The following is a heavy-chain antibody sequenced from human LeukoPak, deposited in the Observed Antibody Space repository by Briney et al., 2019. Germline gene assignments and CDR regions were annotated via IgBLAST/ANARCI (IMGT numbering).Heavy chain of an antibody. J-gene: IGHJ5*02. CDR1: GYTFTSYY. Sequence: ASVKVSCKASGYTFTSYYMHWVRQAPGQGPEWMGIINPSGGSTSYAQKFQGRVTMTRDTSTSTVYMELSSLRSEDTAVYYCAREGGGSGSYYKDLDPWGQGTLVTVSS. CDR3: AREGGGSGSYYKDLDP. D-gene: IGHD3-10*01. V-gene: IGHV1-46*01. CDR2: INPSGGST.